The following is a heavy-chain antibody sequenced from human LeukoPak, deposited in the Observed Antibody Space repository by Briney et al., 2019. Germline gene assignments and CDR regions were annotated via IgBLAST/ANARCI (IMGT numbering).Heavy chain of an antibody. CDR2: IYYSGST. D-gene: IGHD4-17*01. Sequence: PSQTLSLTRTVSGGSITSSSYYWGSIRQPPGKGLEWIGSIYYSGSTYYNPSLKSRVTISVDTSKNQFPLKLSSVNAADTAVYYCARPYGAAGLDWGQGTLVTVSS. J-gene: IGHJ4*02. V-gene: IGHV4-39*01. CDR3: ARPYGAAGLD. CDR1: GGSITSSSYY.